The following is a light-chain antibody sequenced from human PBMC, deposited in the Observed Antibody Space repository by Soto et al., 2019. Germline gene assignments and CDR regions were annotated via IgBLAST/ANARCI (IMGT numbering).Light chain of an antibody. CDR2: EVS. CDR1: SSDVGGYNY. Sequence: QSALTQPASVSGSPGQSITISCTGTSSDVGGYNYVSWYQQQSGKAPKLMIHEVSNRPSGVSNRFSGSKSGNTASLTISRVEAGDEADYHCQVWSAHVLFGGGTKLTVL. CDR3: QVWSAHVL. J-gene: IGLJ2*01. V-gene: IGLV2-14*01.